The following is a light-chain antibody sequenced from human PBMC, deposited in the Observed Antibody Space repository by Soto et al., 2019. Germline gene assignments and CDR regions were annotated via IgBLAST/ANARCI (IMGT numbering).Light chain of an antibody. CDR3: QQRRNWPMYT. V-gene: IGKV3-11*01. CDR2: DAS. CDR1: QSVSSY. Sequence: EIVLTQSPATLSLSPGERATLSCRASQSVSSYLAWYQQKPGQAPRLLIYDASNRATGIPARFSGSGSGTDFALTISSLDPEDFAVYYCQQRRNWPMYTLGQGTKLEIK. J-gene: IGKJ2*01.